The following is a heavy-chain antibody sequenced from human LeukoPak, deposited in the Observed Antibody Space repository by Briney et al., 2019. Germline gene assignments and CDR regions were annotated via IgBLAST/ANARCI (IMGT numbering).Heavy chain of an antibody. V-gene: IGHV3-30-3*01. Sequence: GRSLRLSCAASGFTFSSYAMHWVRQAPGKGLEWVAVISYDGSNKYYADSVKGRFTISRDNSKNTLYLQMNSLRAEDTAVYYCAKDMMVVAARSGWFDPWGQGTLVTVSS. CDR2: ISYDGSNK. D-gene: IGHD2-15*01. CDR1: GFTFSSYA. CDR3: AKDMMVVAARSGWFDP. J-gene: IGHJ5*02.